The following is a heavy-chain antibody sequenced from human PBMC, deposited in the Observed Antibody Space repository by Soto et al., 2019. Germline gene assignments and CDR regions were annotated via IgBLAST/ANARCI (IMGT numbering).Heavy chain of an antibody. Sequence: QVQLQESGPGLVKPSETLSLTCTVSGGSVSSGDYYWSWIRQPPGKKLEWIGNVYYTGSTNYNPSLKSRDTISVDTSENQFTLKLNSVTAADTAVYYCARRASGTPYFDYWGQGTLVTVSS. CDR1: GGSVSSGDYY. J-gene: IGHJ4*02. CDR3: ARRASGTPYFDY. D-gene: IGHD1-1*01. V-gene: IGHV4-61*08. CDR2: VYYTGST.